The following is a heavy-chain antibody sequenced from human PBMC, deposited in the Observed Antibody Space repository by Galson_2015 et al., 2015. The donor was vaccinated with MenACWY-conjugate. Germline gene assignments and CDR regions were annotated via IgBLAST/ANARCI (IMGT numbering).Heavy chain of an antibody. CDR3: AKAPTTIFGVAALDY. CDR2: ISYDGSNK. D-gene: IGHD3-3*01. Sequence: SLRLSCAASGFTFSSYGMHWVRQAPGKGLEWVAVISYDGSNKYYADSVKGRFTISRDNSKNTLYLQMNSLRAEDTAVYYCAKAPTTIFGVAALDYWGQGTLVTVSS. J-gene: IGHJ4*02. CDR1: GFTFSSYG. V-gene: IGHV3-30*18.